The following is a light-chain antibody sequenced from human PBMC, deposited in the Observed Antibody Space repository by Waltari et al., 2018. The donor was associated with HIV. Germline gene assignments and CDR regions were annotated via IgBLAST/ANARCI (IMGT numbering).Light chain of an antibody. CDR2: ATS. CDR3: QQSYYAPPT. V-gene: IGKV1-39*01. Sequence: DIQMTQSPSSLSASVGDRVTIICRASQSISSYLNWYQQKPGTAPTLLIYATSNLQSGVPSRFSAIGHGTDFTLTITSLQPEDFATYFCQQSYYAPPTFGGGTKVEV. CDR1: QSISSY. J-gene: IGKJ4*01.